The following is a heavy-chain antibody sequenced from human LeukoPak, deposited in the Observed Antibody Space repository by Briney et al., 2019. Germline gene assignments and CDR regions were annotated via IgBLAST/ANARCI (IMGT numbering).Heavy chain of an antibody. Sequence: GGSLRLSCAASGFTFRTYWMHWVRQAPGKGLVWVSRISGDENSKAYADSVKGRFTISRDNVKNTLYLQMDSVSAEDTGIYYCARDAVESVWGYLYYSMDVWGKGTTVTVS. CDR3: ARDAVESVWGYLYYSMDV. V-gene: IGHV3-74*01. J-gene: IGHJ6*03. D-gene: IGHD3-16*01. CDR2: ISGDENSK. CDR1: GFTFRTYW.